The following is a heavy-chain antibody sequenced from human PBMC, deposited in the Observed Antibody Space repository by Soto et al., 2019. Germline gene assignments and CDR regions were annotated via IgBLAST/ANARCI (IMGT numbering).Heavy chain of an antibody. J-gene: IGHJ4*02. Sequence: HVQLQESGPGLVKTSQTLSLTCTVSGGSISSGGYYWSWIRQHPGKGLEWIGYIYYSGSTYYNPSLKSRVTIAVNTATNQVPLKLSSVAAADTAMYYCARVNLVSGELRFDYWGQGTLVTVSS. CDR1: GGSISSGGYY. V-gene: IGHV4-31*03. CDR2: IYYSGST. CDR3: ARVNLVSGELRFDY. D-gene: IGHD1-26*01.